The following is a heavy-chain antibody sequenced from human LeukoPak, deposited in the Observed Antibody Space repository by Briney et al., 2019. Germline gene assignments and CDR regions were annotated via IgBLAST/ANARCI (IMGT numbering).Heavy chain of an antibody. Sequence: SETLSLTCTVSGGSISSYYWSWIRQRPGQGLEWVGYIYYSGSTNYNPSLKSRVTISVDTSKNQFSLKLSSVTAADTAVYYCARGGISYYDILTGYDAFDIWGQGTMVTVSS. CDR3: ARGGISYYDILTGYDAFDI. CDR1: GGSISSYY. J-gene: IGHJ3*02. CDR2: IYYSGST. D-gene: IGHD3-9*01. V-gene: IGHV4-59*12.